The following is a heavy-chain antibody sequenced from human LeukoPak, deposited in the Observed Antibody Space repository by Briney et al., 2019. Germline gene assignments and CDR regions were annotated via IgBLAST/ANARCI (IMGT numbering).Heavy chain of an antibody. J-gene: IGHJ4*02. D-gene: IGHD2-15*01. CDR2: INHTGST. Sequence: SETLSLTCAVSGGSFSAYYWTWVRQPPGKGLEWIGEINHTGSTNYNLSLKSRVTISIDTSKNQFSLRLSSVTAADTAVYFCASAHPITVGYYFDYWGQGTLVTVSS. CDR3: ASAHPITVGYYFDY. CDR1: GGSFSAYY. V-gene: IGHV4-34*01.